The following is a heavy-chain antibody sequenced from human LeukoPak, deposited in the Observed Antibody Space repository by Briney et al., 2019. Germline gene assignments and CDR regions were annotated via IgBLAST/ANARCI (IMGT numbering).Heavy chain of an antibody. CDR2: IYYSGST. J-gene: IGHJ4*02. CDR3: ARYRYYYDSSGYYPKGYFDY. D-gene: IGHD3-22*01. CDR1: GGPISSGSYY. V-gene: IGHV4-39*07. Sequence: PSETLSLTCTVSGGPISSGSYYWGWIRQPPGKGLEWIGNIYYSGSTYYNPSLKSRVTISVDTSKNQFSLKLSSVTAADTAVYYCARYRYYYDSSGYYPKGYFDYWGQGTLVTVSS.